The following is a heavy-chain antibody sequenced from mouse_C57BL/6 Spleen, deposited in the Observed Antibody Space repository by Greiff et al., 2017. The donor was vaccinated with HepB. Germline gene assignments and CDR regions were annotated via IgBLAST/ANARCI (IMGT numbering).Heavy chain of an antibody. V-gene: IGHV5-6*01. CDR2: ISSGGSYT. Sequence: EVHLVESGGDLVKPGGSLKLSCAASGFTFSSYGMSWVRQTPDKRLEWVATISSGGSYTYYPDSVKGRFTISRDNAKNTLYLQMSSLKSEDTAMYYCARHEGDYYGSSFAYWGQGTLVTVSA. J-gene: IGHJ3*01. D-gene: IGHD1-1*01. CDR3: ARHEGDYYGSSFAY. CDR1: GFTFSSYG.